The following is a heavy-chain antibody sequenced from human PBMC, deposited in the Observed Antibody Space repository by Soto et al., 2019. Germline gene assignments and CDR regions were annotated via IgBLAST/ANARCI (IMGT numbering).Heavy chain of an antibody. Sequence: SQTLSLTCAISGDSVSSNSAAWNWIRQSPSRGLEWLGRTYYRSKWYNDYAVSVKSRITINPDTSKNQFSLQLNSVTPEDTAVYSWARDLRSGLGMLSEGYFDYWGQGTLVTVSS. CDR2: TYYRSKWYN. D-gene: IGHD3-10*02. J-gene: IGHJ4*01. V-gene: IGHV6-1*01. CDR3: ARDLRSGLGMLSEGYFDY. CDR1: GDSVSSNSAA.